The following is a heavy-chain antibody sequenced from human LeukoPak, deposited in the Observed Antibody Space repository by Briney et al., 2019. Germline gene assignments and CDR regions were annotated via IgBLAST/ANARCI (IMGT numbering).Heavy chain of an antibody. CDR3: ARALIVNSSGWLDY. D-gene: IGHD6-19*01. V-gene: IGHV4-4*02. J-gene: IGHJ4*02. CDR2: ISLTGET. CDR1: GGSISSTNW. Sequence: PSETLSLTCDVSGGSISSTNWWSWVRQPPGQGLEWIGEISLTGETNYNPSLNGRVTMSLDKSRNQLSLKLTSVTAADTAVYYCARALIVNSSGWLDYWGQGTLVTVSS.